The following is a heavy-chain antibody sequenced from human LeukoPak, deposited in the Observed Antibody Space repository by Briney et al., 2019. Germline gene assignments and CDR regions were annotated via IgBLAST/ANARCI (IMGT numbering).Heavy chain of an antibody. Sequence: GESLKISCKGSGYSFSTYWIAWVRQAPGKGLEWMGIIYPGDSDTRYGPSFEGQVTISADKSSSTAYLQWSSLKASDTAMYYCARRTGLATLDYWGQGTLVTVSS. CDR3: ARRTGLATLDY. D-gene: IGHD2-8*02. CDR2: IYPGDSDT. CDR1: GYSFSTYW. J-gene: IGHJ4*02. V-gene: IGHV5-51*01.